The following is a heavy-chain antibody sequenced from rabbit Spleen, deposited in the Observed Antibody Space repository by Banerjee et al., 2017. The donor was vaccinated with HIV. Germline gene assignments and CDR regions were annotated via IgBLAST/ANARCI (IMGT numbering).Heavy chain of an antibody. Sequence: QSLEESGGDLVKPGASLTLTCTASGFDFSDRDVMCWVRQAPGKGLEWIACINASTGKPVYATWASGRFTISRTSSTTVTLRMTSLTAADRATYFCARDLVGVIGWNFYLWGQGTLVTVS. CDR3: ARDLVGVIGWNFYL. CDR2: INASTGKP. V-gene: IGHV1S40*01. J-gene: IGHJ4*01. CDR1: GFDFSDRDV. D-gene: IGHD1-1*01.